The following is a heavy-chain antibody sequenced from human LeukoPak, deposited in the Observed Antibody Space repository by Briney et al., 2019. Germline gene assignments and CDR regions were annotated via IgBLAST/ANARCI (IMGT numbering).Heavy chain of an antibody. CDR3: TRGYSYGYAGVFDY. Sequence: GGFLRLSCTASGFTFGDYAMSWFRQAPGKGLEWVGFIRSKAYGGTTEYAASVKGRFTISRDDSKSIAYLQMNSLKTEDTAVYYCTRGYSYGYAGVFDYWGQGTLVTVSS. J-gene: IGHJ4*02. CDR1: GFTFGDYA. V-gene: IGHV3-49*03. CDR2: IRSKAYGGTT. D-gene: IGHD5-18*01.